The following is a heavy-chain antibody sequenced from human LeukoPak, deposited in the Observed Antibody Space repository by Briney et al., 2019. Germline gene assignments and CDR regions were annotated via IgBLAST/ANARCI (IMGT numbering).Heavy chain of an antibody. Sequence: GGSLRLSCAASGFTFSSYWMSWVRQAPGKGLEWVANIKQDGSEKYYVDSVKGRFTISRDNAKNSLYLQMNSLRAEDTAVYYCARDYYDSSGYPPTANWFDPWGQGTLVTVSS. V-gene: IGHV3-7*01. D-gene: IGHD3-22*01. CDR2: IKQDGSEK. J-gene: IGHJ5*02. CDR3: ARDYYDSSGYPPTANWFDP. CDR1: GFTFSSYW.